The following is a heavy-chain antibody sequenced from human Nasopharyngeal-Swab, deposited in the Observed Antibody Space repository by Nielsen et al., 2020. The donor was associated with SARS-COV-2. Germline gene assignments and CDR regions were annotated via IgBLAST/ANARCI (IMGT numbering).Heavy chain of an antibody. Sequence: RQAPGKGLEWLGSIYYSGSTYYNPSLKSRVTISVDTSKNQFSLKLSSVTAADTAVYYCARHEGHEDYFDYWGQGTLVTVSS. CDR2: IYYSGST. J-gene: IGHJ4*02. V-gene: IGHV4-39*01. CDR3: ARHEGHEDYFDY.